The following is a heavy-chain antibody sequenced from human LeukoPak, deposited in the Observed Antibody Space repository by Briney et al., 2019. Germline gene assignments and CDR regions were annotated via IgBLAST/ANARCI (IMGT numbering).Heavy chain of an antibody. CDR3: ASSRSYSSSWYGGGFDY. CDR1: GGSISSGGYY. V-gene: IGHV4-31*03. D-gene: IGHD6-13*01. J-gene: IGHJ4*02. CDR2: IYYSGST. Sequence: PSETLSLTCTVSGGSISSGGYYWSWIRQHPGKCLKWIGYIYYSGSTYYNPSLKSRVTISVDTSKNQFSLKLSSVTAADTAVYYCASSRSYSSSWYGGGFDYWGQGTLVTVSS.